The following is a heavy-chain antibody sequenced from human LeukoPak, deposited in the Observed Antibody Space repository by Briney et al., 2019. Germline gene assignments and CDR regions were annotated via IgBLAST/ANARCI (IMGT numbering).Heavy chain of an antibody. J-gene: IGHJ4*02. Sequence: SVTVSCTASGGTFSSYAISWVRQAPGQGLEWMGGIIPIFGTANYAQKFQGRVTITADESTSTAYMELSSLRSEDTAVYYCARSLGFLEWLEDYWGQGTLVTVSS. CDR1: GGTFSSYA. D-gene: IGHD3-3*01. CDR3: ARSLGFLEWLEDY. V-gene: IGHV1-69*13. CDR2: IIPIFGTA.